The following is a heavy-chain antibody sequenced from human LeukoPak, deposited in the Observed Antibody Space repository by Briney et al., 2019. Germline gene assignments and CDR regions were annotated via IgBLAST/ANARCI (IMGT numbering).Heavy chain of an antibody. CDR3: ARNSNGGNSYYYYNMDV. V-gene: IGHV4-59*01. CDR1: GGSISSYY. Sequence: SETLSLTCTVSGGSISSYYWSWIRQPPGKGLEWIGHIYYSGSTNYNPSLKSRVTISVDTSKNQFSLKLSSVTAADTAMYYCARNSNGGNSYYYYNMDVWGQGTTVTVSS. CDR2: IYYSGST. D-gene: IGHD4-23*01. J-gene: IGHJ6*02.